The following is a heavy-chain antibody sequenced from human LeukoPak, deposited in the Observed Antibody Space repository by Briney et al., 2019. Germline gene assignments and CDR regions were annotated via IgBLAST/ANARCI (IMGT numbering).Heavy chain of an antibody. CDR1: GFTFSAYA. Sequence: GSLRLSCAASGFTFSAYAVSWVRQAPGRGLEWVPAISGSGGITYYADSVKGRFTISRGNSKNTLYLQMNSLRAEDTAVYYCAKHDPRRVVITNWFDPWGQGTLVTVSS. V-gene: IGHV3-23*01. J-gene: IGHJ5*02. D-gene: IGHD3-22*01. CDR3: AKHDPRRVVITNWFDP. CDR2: ISGSGGIT.